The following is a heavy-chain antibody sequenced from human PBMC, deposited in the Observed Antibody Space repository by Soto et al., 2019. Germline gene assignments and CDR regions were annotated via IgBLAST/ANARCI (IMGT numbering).Heavy chain of an antibody. Sequence: GGSLRLSCAASGFTFSSYAMHWVRRAPGKGLEWVAVISYDGSNKYYADSVKGRFTISRDNSKNTLYLQINSLRAEDTAVYYCARAAIYDILTGYYFDYWGQGTLVTVSS. CDR2: ISYDGSNK. CDR3: ARAAIYDILTGYYFDY. D-gene: IGHD3-9*01. J-gene: IGHJ4*02. V-gene: IGHV3-30*04. CDR1: GFTFSSYA.